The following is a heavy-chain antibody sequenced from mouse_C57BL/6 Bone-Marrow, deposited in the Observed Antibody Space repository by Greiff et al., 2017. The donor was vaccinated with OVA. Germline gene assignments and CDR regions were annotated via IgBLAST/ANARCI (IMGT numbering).Heavy chain of an antibody. CDR2: IDPSDSET. D-gene: IGHD1-1*01. J-gene: IGHJ2*01. CDR3: ARVTSVGEECDY. CDR1: GYTFTSYW. Sequence: QVQLQQPGAELVRPGSSVKLSCKASGYTFTSYWMHWVKQRPIQGLEWIGNIDPSDSETHYNQKFKDKATLTVDKSSSTAYMQLSSLTSEDSAVYYCARVTSVGEECDYWGQGTTLTVSS. V-gene: IGHV1-52*01.